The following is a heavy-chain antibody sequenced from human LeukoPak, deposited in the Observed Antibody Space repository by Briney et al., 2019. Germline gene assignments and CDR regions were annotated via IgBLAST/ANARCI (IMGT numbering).Heavy chain of an antibody. CDR1: GYTFTNYG. CDR3: VRGGYSSSWLPYYFDY. CDR2: ISAYNGNT. Sequence: ASVKVSCKASGYTFTNYGISWVRQAPGQGLEWMGWISAYNGNTNYAQKLQVRVTMTTDTSTSTAYMELRSLTSDDTAVYYCVRGGYSSSWLPYYFDYWGQGTLVTVSS. J-gene: IGHJ4*02. D-gene: IGHD6-13*01. V-gene: IGHV1-18*01.